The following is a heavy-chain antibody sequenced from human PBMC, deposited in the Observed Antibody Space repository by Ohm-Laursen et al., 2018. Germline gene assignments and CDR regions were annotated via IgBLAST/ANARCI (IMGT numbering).Heavy chain of an antibody. CDR3: ASSSGY. CDR1: GFTFSNYA. J-gene: IGHJ4*02. D-gene: IGHD6-19*01. V-gene: IGHV3-23*01. Sequence: SLRLSCAASGFTFSNYAMNWVRQAPGKGLEWVSIISGSGDSTYYADSVRGRFTISRDKSKNTLYLQMNSLRAEDTALYYCASSSGYLGQGTLVTVSS. CDR2: ISGSGDST.